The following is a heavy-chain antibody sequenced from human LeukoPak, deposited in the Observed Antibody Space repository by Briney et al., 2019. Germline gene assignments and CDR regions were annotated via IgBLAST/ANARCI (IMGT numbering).Heavy chain of an antibody. V-gene: IGHV3-30*02. J-gene: IGHJ4*02. CDR2: IRSDGSNE. Sequence: GGSLRLSCAASGFTFTDYGLHWARQAPGKGLEWVAFIRSDGSNEFYADSVKGRFFISRDNSKNALYLQMNSLRTEDTAVYYCVKDQQVCNKWGQGALVTVSS. D-gene: IGHD6-13*01. CDR1: GFTFTDYG. CDR3: VKDQQVCNK.